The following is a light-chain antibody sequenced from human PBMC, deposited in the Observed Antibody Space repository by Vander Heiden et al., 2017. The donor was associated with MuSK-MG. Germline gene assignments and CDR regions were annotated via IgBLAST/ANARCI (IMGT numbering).Light chain of an antibody. J-gene: IGLJ1*01. CDR2: EVS. CDR1: SSDVGSYNL. V-gene: IGLV2-23*02. CDR3: CSYAGSSTFV. Sequence: QSALTQPASVSGSPGQSITLSCPGTSSDVGSYNLVSWYQQHPGKAPKLMIYEVSKRPSGVSNRFSGSKSGNTASRTISGLQAEDEADYYCCSYAGSSTFVFGTGTKVTVL.